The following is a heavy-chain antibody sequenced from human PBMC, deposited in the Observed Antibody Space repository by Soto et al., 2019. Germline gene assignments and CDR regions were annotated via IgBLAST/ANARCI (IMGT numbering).Heavy chain of an antibody. CDR2: IVPLFRTT. CDR3: ARGGYISTWSNLLDRSGLDV. D-gene: IGHD3-3*02. CDR1: GGTFSSYA. J-gene: IGHJ6*02. Sequence: QVQLVQSGAEAKKPGSSVKVSCKTSGGTFSSYAISWVRQAPGQGLEWMGGIVPLFRTTNYAQKFQGRVTITADTSTYTVYMELSVLRSGDTAVYYCARGGYISTWSNLLDRSGLDVWGQGTTVTVSS. V-gene: IGHV1-69*06.